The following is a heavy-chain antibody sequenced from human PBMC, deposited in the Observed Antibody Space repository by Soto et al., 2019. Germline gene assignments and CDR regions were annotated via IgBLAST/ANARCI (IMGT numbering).Heavy chain of an antibody. CDR2: INPSGGST. V-gene: IGHV1-46*01. D-gene: IGHD3-22*01. Sequence: GASVKVSCKASGYTFTSYYMHWVRQAPGQGLEWMGIINPSGGSTSYAQKFQGRVTMTRDTSTSTVYMELSSLRSEDTAVYYCARERLTITMIVVPSYNWFDPSGQGTLVTVS. J-gene: IGHJ5*02. CDR1: GYTFTSYY. CDR3: ARERLTITMIVVPSYNWFDP.